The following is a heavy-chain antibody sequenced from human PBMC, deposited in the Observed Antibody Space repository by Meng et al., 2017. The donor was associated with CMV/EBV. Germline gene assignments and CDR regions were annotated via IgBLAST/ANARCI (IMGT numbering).Heavy chain of an antibody. Sequence: GGSLRLSCAASGFTFSDYYMSWIRQAPGKGLEWVAFIRYDGSNKYYADSVKGRFTISRDNSKNTLYLQMNSLRAEDTAVYYCATWPYSSSYYYCGMDVWGQGTTVTVSS. V-gene: IGHV3-30*02. CDR2: IRYDGSNK. CDR1: GFTFSDYY. D-gene: IGHD6-6*01. CDR3: ATWPYSSSYYYCGMDV. J-gene: IGHJ6*02.